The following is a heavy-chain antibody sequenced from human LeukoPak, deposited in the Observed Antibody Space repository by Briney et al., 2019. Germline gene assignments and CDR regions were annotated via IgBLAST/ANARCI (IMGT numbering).Heavy chain of an antibody. D-gene: IGHD2-15*01. CDR2: MNAGNGNT. Sequence: ASVKVSRKASGYIFTDYAIHWLRQAPGQRPEWMGWMNAGNGNTKYSQKFQGRITLIRDTSAATAYMELSSLRHDDLAVYYCARGRGTSGSNRDFYYYYYMDVWGKGTTVTVSS. CDR1: GYIFTDYA. CDR3: ARGRGTSGSNRDFYYYYYMDV. V-gene: IGHV1-3*01. J-gene: IGHJ6*03.